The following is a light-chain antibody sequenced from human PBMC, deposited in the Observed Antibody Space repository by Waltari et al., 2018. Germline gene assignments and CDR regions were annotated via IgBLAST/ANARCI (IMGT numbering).Light chain of an antibody. J-gene: IGKJ4*01. Sequence: DIEMTQSPSSLSASVGGRVTITCRATHDIKNHLAWYQQKPGKRPDLLIFAASTLQPGVPSRFRGSVSGTDVTLTITSLQPEDFATYYCQNYYSAPLSFGGGSKVEIK. CDR3: QNYYSAPLS. CDR2: AAS. CDR1: HDIKNH. V-gene: IGKV1-27*01.